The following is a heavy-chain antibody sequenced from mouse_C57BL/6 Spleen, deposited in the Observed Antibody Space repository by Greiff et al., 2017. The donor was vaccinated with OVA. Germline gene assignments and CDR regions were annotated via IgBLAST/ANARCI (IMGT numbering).Heavy chain of an antibody. CDR3: ARSRAEIDSSGKAWGAY. V-gene: IGHV1-72*01. J-gene: IGHJ3*01. CDR2: LDPNSGGT. CDR1: GYTFTSYW. D-gene: IGHD3-2*02. Sequence: QVQLQPPGAELVKPGASVKLSCKASGYTFTSYWLHWVKQRPGRGLAWIGRLDPNSGGTTYTEKFKSKATLTVDKPSSTAYMQLSSLTSEDSAVYYWARSRAEIDSSGKAWGAYWGQGTLVTVSA.